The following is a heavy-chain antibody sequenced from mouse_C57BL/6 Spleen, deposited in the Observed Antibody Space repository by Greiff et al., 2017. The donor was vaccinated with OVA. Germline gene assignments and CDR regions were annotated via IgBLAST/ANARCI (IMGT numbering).Heavy chain of an antibody. D-gene: IGHD2-4*01. CDR1: GYSITSDY. CDR3: ARASYDYGAGFAY. Sequence: EVKLMESGPGLAKPSQTLSLTCSVTGYSITSDYWNWIRKFPGNKLEYMGYISYSGSTYYNPSLKSRISITRDTSKNQYYLQLNSVTTEDTATYYCARASYDYGAGFAYWGQGTLVTVSA. J-gene: IGHJ3*01. V-gene: IGHV3-8*01. CDR2: ISYSGST.